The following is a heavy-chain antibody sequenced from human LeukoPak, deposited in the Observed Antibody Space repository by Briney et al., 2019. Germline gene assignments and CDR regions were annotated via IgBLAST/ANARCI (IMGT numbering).Heavy chain of an antibody. CDR3: ARGRIAKIVVVHSFSYGMDV. CDR2: INDYTGDT. Sequence: SQTLSLNGTVNGGTFTDYFWNWIRKSPAKGLDWIGEINDYTGDTNHNPSLNSRVSISLEKSKNQFSLELRSVTAADTAVYYCARGRIAKIVVVHSFSYGMDVWGQGTTVTVSS. CDR1: GGTFTDYF. J-gene: IGHJ6*02. D-gene: IGHD3-22*01. V-gene: IGHV4-34*01.